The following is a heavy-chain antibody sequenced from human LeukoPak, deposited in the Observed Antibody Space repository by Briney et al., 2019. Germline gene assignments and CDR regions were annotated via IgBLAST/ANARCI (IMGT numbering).Heavy chain of an antibody. Sequence: SETLSLTCVVSGYSISSGYYGGWIRQSPGKGLEWIGSIYHSGGTFYNPSLKSRVTISVDTSKNQFSLKLSSVTAADTAVYYCARRRDYYDSSGYFRFDYWGQGALVTVSS. CDR2: IYHSGGT. J-gene: IGHJ4*02. D-gene: IGHD3-22*01. V-gene: IGHV4-38-2*01. CDR3: ARRRDYYDSSGYFRFDY. CDR1: GYSISSGYY.